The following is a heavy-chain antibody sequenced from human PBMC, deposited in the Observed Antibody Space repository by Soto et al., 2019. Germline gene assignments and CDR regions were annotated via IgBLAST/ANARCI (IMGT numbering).Heavy chain of an antibody. Sequence: QLHLVQSGAVVKKPGASVTVSCSASGYPVTAYYMHWVRQAPGRGLEWMGGINPATGAAKYTQTFRGVVTLTRDPTQSTVFMELSGLTSDDPAAFYGACGGGVGVAGAAAFDMWGQGTLVTVSS. CDR2: INPATGAA. V-gene: IGHV1-2*02. CDR3: ACGGGVGVAGAAAFDM. D-gene: IGHD6-19*01. CDR1: GYPVTAYY. J-gene: IGHJ3*02.